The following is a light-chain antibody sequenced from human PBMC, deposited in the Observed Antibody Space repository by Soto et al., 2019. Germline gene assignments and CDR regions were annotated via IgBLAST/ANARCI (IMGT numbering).Light chain of an antibody. Sequence: EIVLTQSPATLSLSPGERATLSCRASQSVSTYLAWYQQQPGQAPRLLIYDASKRATGIPVRFSGSGSGTDFTLTITSLEPEDFGVYYCQQRSNWPPTWTFGQGTKVDIK. CDR2: DAS. CDR1: QSVSTY. V-gene: IGKV3-11*01. J-gene: IGKJ1*01. CDR3: QQRSNWPPTWT.